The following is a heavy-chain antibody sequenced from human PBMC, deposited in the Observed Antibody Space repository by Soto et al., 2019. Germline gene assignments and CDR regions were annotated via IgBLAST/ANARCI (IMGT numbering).Heavy chain of an antibody. CDR3: ARDEYCSGTSSYRYSYSGMDV. CDR1: GGTFSSYA. Sequence: SVKVSCKASGGTFSSYAISWVRQAPGQGLEWMGGIIPIFGTANYAQKFQGRVTITADESTSTAYMELSSLRSEDTAVYYCARDEYCSGTSSYRYSYSGMDVWGKGTRVTVS. V-gene: IGHV1-69*13. J-gene: IGHJ6*04. CDR2: IIPIFGTA. D-gene: IGHD2-2*01.